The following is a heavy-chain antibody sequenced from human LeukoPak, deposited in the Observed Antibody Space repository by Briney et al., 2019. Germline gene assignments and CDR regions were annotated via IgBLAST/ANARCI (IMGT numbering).Heavy chain of an antibody. D-gene: IGHD3-22*01. Sequence: PSETLSLTCAVYGGSFSGYYWSWIRQPPGKGLEWIGEINHSGSTNYNPSLKSRVTISVDTSKNQFSLKLSSVTAADTAVYYCARGAVPTYYYDSSGWYYFDYWGQGTLVTASS. CDR3: ARGAVPTYYYDSSGWYYFDY. J-gene: IGHJ4*02. CDR2: INHSGST. CDR1: GGSFSGYY. V-gene: IGHV4-34*01.